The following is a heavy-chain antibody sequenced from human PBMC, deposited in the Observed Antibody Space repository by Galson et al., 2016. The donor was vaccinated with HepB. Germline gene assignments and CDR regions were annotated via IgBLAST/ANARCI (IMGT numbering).Heavy chain of an antibody. J-gene: IGHJ5*02. V-gene: IGHV3-30-3*01. Sequence: SLRLSCAASGFSLSNIAMHWVRQAAGPGLEWVAVTSDDGSLKYYATSVRGRFTIARDNSKDTLYLQMNSLGAEDTAVYYRPSKPPAGTNEVTWGQGTLVTVSS. CDR3: PSKPPAGTNEVT. D-gene: IGHD1-1*01. CDR1: GFSLSNIA. CDR2: TSDDGSLK.